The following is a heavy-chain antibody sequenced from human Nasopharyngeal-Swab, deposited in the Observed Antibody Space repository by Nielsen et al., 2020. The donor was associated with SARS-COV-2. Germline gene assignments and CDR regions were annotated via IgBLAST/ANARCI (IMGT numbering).Heavy chain of an antibody. J-gene: IGHJ4*02. V-gene: IGHV3-33*05. CDR1: GFSFSVYG. Sequence: GGSLRLSCAASGFSFSVYGMHWVRQAPGKGLEWLTVISYDGSEIYYADSVRGRFTISRDNAKNTLYLQMNSLRVEDTAVYYCVKHQGSSSDQWGQGTLVTVSS. CDR3: VKHQGSSSDQ. CDR2: ISYDGSEI.